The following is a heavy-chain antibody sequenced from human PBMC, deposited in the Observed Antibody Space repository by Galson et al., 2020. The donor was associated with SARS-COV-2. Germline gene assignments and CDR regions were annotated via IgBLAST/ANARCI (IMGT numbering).Heavy chain of an antibody. CDR1: GFTFSRYW. CDR2: IKPDGGWE. CDR3: ARGERDNERLYGMDV. V-gene: IGHV3-7*04. Sequence: GESLKISCGASGFTFSRYWMNWVRQAPGRGLEWVASIKPDGGWENYVDSMKGRFTISRDNAKNLVYLQVNSLRVEDTAVYYCARGERDNERLYGMDVWGQGTTVTVSS. J-gene: IGHJ6*02. D-gene: IGHD1-1*01.